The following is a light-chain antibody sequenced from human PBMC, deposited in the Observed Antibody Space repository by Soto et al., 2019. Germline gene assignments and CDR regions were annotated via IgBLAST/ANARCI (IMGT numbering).Light chain of an antibody. J-gene: IGLJ2*01. CDR3: EAWDDSRYGAV. CDR1: NSNIGTNT. Sequence: QSVLTQPPSASGTPGQGVTISCSGSNSNIGTNTVNWYKQLPGTAPKLLIYSNDLRPSGVPDRFSGSKSGTSASLAISGLQSEDEADYYCEAWDDSRYGAVFGGGTKLTVL. V-gene: IGLV1-44*01. CDR2: SND.